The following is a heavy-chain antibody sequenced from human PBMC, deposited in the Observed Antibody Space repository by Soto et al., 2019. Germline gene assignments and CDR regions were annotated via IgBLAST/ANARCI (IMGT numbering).Heavy chain of an antibody. Sequence: GGSLRLSCAASGFTFSDYYMTWIRQAPGKGLEWVSYISSSGTGIYYPDSVRGRFTISRDNAKKSLSLQMSSLRAEDTAVYYCARAYSDAFDIWGQGTMVTVSS. CDR2: ISSSGTGI. CDR3: ARAYSDAFDI. J-gene: IGHJ3*02. D-gene: IGHD2-15*01. CDR1: GFTFSDYY. V-gene: IGHV3-11*01.